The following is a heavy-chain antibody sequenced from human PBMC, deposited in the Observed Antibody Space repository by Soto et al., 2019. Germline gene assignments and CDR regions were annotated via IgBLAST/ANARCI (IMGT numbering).Heavy chain of an antibody. CDR3: ARDYLVVPHRVIDY. CDR1: GYTFTSYG. CDR2: ISAYNGNT. Sequence: ASVKVSCKASGYTFTSYGISWVRQAPGQGLEWMGWISAYNGNTNYAQKLQGRVTMTTDTSTSTAYTELRSLRSDDTAVYYCARDYLVVPHRVIDYWGQGTLVTVSS. V-gene: IGHV1-18*01. D-gene: IGHD2-2*01. J-gene: IGHJ4*02.